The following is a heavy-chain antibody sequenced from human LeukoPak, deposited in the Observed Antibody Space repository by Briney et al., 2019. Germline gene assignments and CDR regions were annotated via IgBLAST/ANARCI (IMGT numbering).Heavy chain of an antibody. CDR1: GYIFTSYT. V-gene: IGHV1-3*01. J-gene: IGHJ4*02. D-gene: IGHD5-24*01. Sequence: ASVKVSCKASGYIFTSYTMHWVRQAPGQRLEWMGWINADNGNTKYSQKFQGRVTITRDTSASTAYMEMRSLRSEDTAVYYCAREIDRDDYNRFFDYWGQGTLVTVSS. CDR2: INADNGNT. CDR3: AREIDRDDYNRFFDY.